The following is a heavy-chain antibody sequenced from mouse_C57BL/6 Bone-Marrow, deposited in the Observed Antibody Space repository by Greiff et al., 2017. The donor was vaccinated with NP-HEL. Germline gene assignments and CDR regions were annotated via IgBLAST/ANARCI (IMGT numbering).Heavy chain of an antibody. D-gene: IGHD3-1*01. CDR3: TRSGPHWYFDV. J-gene: IGHJ1*03. Sequence: VHVKQSGTVLARPGASVKMSCKTSGYTFTSYWMHWVKQRPGQGLEWIGALYPGNRDTSYNQKFKGKAKLTAVTSASTAYMELSSLTNEDSAVYYCTRSGPHWYFDVWGTGTTVTVSS. V-gene: IGHV1-5*01. CDR2: LYPGNRDT. CDR1: GYTFTSYW.